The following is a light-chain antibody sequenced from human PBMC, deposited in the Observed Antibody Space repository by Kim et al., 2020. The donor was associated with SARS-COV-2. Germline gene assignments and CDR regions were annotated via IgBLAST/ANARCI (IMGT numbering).Light chain of an antibody. J-gene: IGLJ3*02. CDR3: AAWDDSLKGSV. CDR1: LANTGSND. Sequence: GQSVTMSRSGLLANTGSNDINWNLQLPGTAPDPLMYSHGYRPSGVPDRCSGSKSGTSASLAISGLQSEDEADYYCAAWDDSLKGSVFGGGTQLTVL. CDR2: SHG. V-gene: IGLV1-44*01.